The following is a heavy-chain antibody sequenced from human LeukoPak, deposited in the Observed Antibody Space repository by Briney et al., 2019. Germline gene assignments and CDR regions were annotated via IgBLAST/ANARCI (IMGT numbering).Heavy chain of an antibody. V-gene: IGHV4-59*05. Sequence: PSETLSLTCTVSGVSISGYYWTWIRQSPRRGLEYIGSIFYREGFSYGGTTFYNPSLQSRVTISVDTSKNAFSLRLSSVTAADTAVYYCARQISGNRDYWGQGTLVTVSA. CDR3: ARQISGNRDY. D-gene: IGHD3-10*01. J-gene: IGHJ4*02. CDR1: GVSISGYY. CDR2: IFYREGFSYGGTT.